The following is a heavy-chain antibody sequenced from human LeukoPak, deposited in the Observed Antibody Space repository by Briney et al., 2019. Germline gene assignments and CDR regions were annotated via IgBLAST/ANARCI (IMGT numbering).Heavy chain of an antibody. D-gene: IGHD4-17*01. CDR1: GYSITSGYY. V-gene: IGHV4-38-2*02. J-gene: IGHJ4*02. CDR3: AREDYGDYDVPFEY. Sequence: SETLSLTCTVSGYSITSGYYWGWIRQPPGKGLEWIGSIHHSGSSYTNPSLKSRVTISIRTSKNQFSLKLSSVTAADTAVYYCAREDYGDYDVPFEYWGQGTLVTVSS. CDR2: IHHSGSS.